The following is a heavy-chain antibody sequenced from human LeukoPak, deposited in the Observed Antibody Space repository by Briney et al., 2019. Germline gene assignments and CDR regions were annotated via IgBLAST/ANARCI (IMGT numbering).Heavy chain of an antibody. Sequence: ASVKVSCKASGYTFTSYYMHWVRQAPGQGLEWMGIINPSGGSTSYAQKFQGRVTMTRDTSTSTVYMELSSLRSEDTAVYYCARGGSPVVPAAIRAFDIWGQGTMVTVSS. D-gene: IGHD2-2*01. V-gene: IGHV1-46*01. J-gene: IGHJ3*02. CDR1: GYTFTSYY. CDR2: INPSGGST. CDR3: ARGGSPVVPAAIRAFDI.